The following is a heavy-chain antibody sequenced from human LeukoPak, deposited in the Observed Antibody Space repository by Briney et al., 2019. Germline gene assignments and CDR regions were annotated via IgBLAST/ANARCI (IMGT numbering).Heavy chain of an antibody. Sequence: PSETLSLTCTVSGDSISSSSYYWGWIRQPPGKELEWVGSIYYSGSTYYNPSLNSRVTISVDTSKNQFSLKLSSVTAADTAVYYCARDYLGGNPDAFDIWGQGTMVTVSS. CDR3: ARDYLGGNPDAFDI. CDR1: GDSISSSSYY. D-gene: IGHD4-23*01. CDR2: IYYSGST. V-gene: IGHV4-39*07. J-gene: IGHJ3*02.